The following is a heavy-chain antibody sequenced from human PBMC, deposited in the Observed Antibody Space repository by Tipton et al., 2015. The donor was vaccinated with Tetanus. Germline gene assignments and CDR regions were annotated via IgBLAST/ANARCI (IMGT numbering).Heavy chain of an antibody. V-gene: IGHV4-61*01. Sequence: TLSLTCSVSGGSVNSGTYYWSWIRQPPGKGLEWLGDIYYGGATQYNPSLESRVTISMDTSKNQLSLKLRSVTAADTAVYFCARDPYYNGGGYFDYWGQGALVTVSS. D-gene: IGHD3-10*01. CDR1: GGSVNSGTYY. J-gene: IGHJ4*02. CDR2: IYYGGAT. CDR3: ARDPYYNGGGYFDY.